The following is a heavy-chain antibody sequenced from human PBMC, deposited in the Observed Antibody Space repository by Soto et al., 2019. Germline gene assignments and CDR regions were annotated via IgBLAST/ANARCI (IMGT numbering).Heavy chain of an antibody. V-gene: IGHV1-2*02. CDR2: INPNSGGT. CDR3: ARDWAVAGKGDAFDI. CDR1: GYTFTGYY. J-gene: IGHJ3*02. D-gene: IGHD6-19*01. Sequence: ASVKVSCKASGYTFTGYYMHWVRQAPGQGLEWMGWINPNSGGTNYAQKFQGRVTMTRDTSISTAYMELSRLRSDDTAVYYCARDWAVAGKGDAFDIWGQGTMVTVSS.